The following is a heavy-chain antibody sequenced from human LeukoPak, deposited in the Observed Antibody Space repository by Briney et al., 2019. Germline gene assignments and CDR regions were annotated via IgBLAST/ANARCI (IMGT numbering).Heavy chain of an antibody. CDR1: GFTFSSHG. J-gene: IGHJ4*02. CDR2: ISIGGDTT. V-gene: IGHV3-23*01. Sequence: PRGSLRLSCAASGFTFSSHGMCWVRQAPGRGLEWVSSISIGGDTTYSDSVKGRFTISRDNSKNTLYLQMNSLRAEDTAVYYCAKFGYDFWSGYRKFDYWGQGTLVTVSS. CDR3: AKFGYDFWSGYRKFDY. D-gene: IGHD3-3*01.